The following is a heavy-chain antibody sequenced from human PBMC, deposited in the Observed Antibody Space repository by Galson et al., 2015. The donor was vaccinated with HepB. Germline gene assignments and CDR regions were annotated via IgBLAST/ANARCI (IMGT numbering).Heavy chain of an antibody. D-gene: IGHD2-2*01. Sequence: SVKVSCKASGYTFTSYAMHWVRQAPGQRLEWMGWINAGNGDTKYSQKFQGRVTITRDTSASTAYMELSSLRSGDTAVYYCARDPPRSYCSSTSCYRYYYYGMDVWGQGTTVTVSS. V-gene: IGHV1-3*01. CDR2: INAGNGDT. J-gene: IGHJ6*02. CDR3: ARDPPRSYCSSTSCYRYYYYGMDV. CDR1: GYTFTSYA.